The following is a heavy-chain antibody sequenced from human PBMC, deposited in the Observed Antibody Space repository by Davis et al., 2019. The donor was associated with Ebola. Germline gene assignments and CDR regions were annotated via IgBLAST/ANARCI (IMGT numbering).Heavy chain of an antibody. Sequence: SETLSLTCAGYGGSFSDYYWTWIRQPPGKGLEWIGEINHSGSTKYSPSLNSRVTISVDTSKNQFSLRLSSVTAADTAVYYCARVIYYGSGRYFDYWDQGTLVIVSS. D-gene: IGHD3-10*01. CDR2: INHSGST. V-gene: IGHV4-34*01. J-gene: IGHJ4*02. CDR1: GGSFSDYY. CDR3: ARVIYYGSGRYFDY.